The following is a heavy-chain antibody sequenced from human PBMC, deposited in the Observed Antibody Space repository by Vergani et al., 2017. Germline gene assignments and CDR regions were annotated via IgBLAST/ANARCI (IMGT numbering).Heavy chain of an antibody. Sequence: QVQLQESGPGLVKPSQTLSLPCTVSGGSISSGDYYWSWIRQPPGKGLEWIGYIYYSGSTYYNPSLKSRVTISVDTSKNQFSLKLSSVTAADTAVYYCARAGRVRGVISKFYYMDVWGKGTTVTVSS. CDR3: ARAGRVRGVISKFYYMDV. V-gene: IGHV4-30-4*01. D-gene: IGHD3-10*01. CDR1: GGSISSGDYY. CDR2: IYYSGST. J-gene: IGHJ6*03.